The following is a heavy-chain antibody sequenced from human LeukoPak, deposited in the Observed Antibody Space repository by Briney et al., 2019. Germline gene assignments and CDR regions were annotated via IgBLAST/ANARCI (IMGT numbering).Heavy chain of an antibody. J-gene: IGHJ4*02. CDR1: GFTFIDYD. CDR2: IGIRGDT. V-gene: IGHV3-13*01. Sequence: GGSLRLSCAASGFTFIDYDMHWVRQAIGKGLEWVSAIGIRGDTHYSGSVKGRFIISRENAESSLYLQMNSLRAEDTAVYYCARGGIQVSGIDEFDYWGQGTLVTVSS. CDR3: ARGGIQVSGIDEFDY. D-gene: IGHD6-19*01.